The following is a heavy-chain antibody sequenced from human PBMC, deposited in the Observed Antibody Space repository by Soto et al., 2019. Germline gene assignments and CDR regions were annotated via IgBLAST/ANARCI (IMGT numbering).Heavy chain of an antibody. CDR1: GLPFSNAW. Sequence: EVQLVEFGGGLVKPGGSLRLSCTASGLPFSNAWMNWVRQAPGKGLEWVGLIKSKVDGETTDLASPVKDRFTVSRDDSTNTVYLQMNSLKTEDTAVYYCHDAGAVGDFLGKGTLVTVS. D-gene: IGHD2-15*01. CDR2: IKSKVDGETT. J-gene: IGHJ4*02. V-gene: IGHV3-15*01. CDR3: HDAGAVGDF.